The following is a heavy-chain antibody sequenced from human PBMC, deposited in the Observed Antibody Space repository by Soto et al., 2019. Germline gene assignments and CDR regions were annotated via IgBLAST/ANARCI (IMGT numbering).Heavy chain of an antibody. D-gene: IGHD2-2*01. CDR2: IIPIFGTA. CDR1: GGTFSSYA. Sequence: QVQLVQSGAEVKKPGSSVKVSCKASGGTFSSYAISWVRQAPGQGLEWMGGIIPIFGTANYAQKFQGRVTITADESTSTAYMELSSLRSEDTAVYYCARAPMRYCSSTSCHYWYFDLWGRGTLVTVSS. J-gene: IGHJ2*01. CDR3: ARAPMRYCSSTSCHYWYFDL. V-gene: IGHV1-69*01.